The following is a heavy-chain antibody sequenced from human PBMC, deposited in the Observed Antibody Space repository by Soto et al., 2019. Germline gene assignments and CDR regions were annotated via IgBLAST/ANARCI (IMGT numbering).Heavy chain of an antibody. D-gene: IGHD5-18*01. V-gene: IGHV3-30-3*01. Sequence: PGGSLRLSCAASGFTFSSYAMHWVRQAPGKGLEWVAVISFDGSNKYYADSVKGRFTISRDNSKNTLYLQMNSLRAEDTAVYYCARSGDGDTAMAGGYWGQGTLVPVSS. CDR1: GFTFSSYA. J-gene: IGHJ4*02. CDR3: ARSGDGDTAMAGGY. CDR2: ISFDGSNK.